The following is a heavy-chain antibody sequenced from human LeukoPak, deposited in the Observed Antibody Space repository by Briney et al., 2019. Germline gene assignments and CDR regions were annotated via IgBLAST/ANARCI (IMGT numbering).Heavy chain of an antibody. CDR1: GYTFTSYY. CDR2: INPSGGST. CDR3: ARALNYYDNDY. Sequence: ASVKVSCKASGYTFTSYYMHWVRQAPGQGREWMGIINPSGGSTTYAQKFQGRVTMTRDASTSTVYMELSSLRSEDTAVYYCARALNYYDNDYWGQGTLVIASS. J-gene: IGHJ4*02. D-gene: IGHD3-22*01. V-gene: IGHV1-46*01.